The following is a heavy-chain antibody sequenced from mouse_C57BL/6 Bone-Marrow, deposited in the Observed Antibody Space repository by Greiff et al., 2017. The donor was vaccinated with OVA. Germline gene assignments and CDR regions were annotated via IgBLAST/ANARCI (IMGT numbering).Heavy chain of an antibody. Sequence: VQLQQPGAELVKPWASVKLSCKASGYTFTSYWMHWVKQRPGQGLEWIGMIHPNSGSTNYNEKFKSKATLTVDKSSSTAYMQLSSLTSEDSAVYYCAREGVVAPHWYFDVWGTGTTVTVSS. V-gene: IGHV1-64*01. J-gene: IGHJ1*03. D-gene: IGHD1-1*01. CDR3: AREGVVAPHWYFDV. CDR2: IHPNSGST. CDR1: GYTFTSYW.